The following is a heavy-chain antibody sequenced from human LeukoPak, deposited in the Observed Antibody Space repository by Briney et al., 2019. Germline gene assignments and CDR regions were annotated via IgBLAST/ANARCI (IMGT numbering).Heavy chain of an antibody. CDR3: ARLWPAASSSRFDF. D-gene: IGHD3/OR15-3a*01. Sequence: GGSLRLSCAASGFTFGNYAMSWVRQAPGKGLEWVSTIGDTTYYADSVKGRFTISRDDSKNTLYLEMKSLGAEDTAVYYCARLWPAASSSRFDFWGQGTLVTVSS. CDR1: GFTFGNYA. CDR2: IGDTT. J-gene: IGHJ4*02. V-gene: IGHV3-23*01.